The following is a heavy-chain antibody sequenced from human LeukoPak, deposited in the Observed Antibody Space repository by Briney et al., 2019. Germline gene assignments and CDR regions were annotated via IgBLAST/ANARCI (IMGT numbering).Heavy chain of an antibody. Sequence: GGSLRLSCAASGFTFSGYVMTWVRQPPGKGLQWVADISGSGGSTYYADSVKGRFSISRDNSKNTLYLQMNSLRAEDTAVYYCARSRFADVDAFDIWGQGTMVTVSS. CDR3: ARSRFADVDAFDI. V-gene: IGHV3-23*01. D-gene: IGHD3-10*01. CDR2: ISGSGGST. J-gene: IGHJ3*02. CDR1: GFTFSGYV.